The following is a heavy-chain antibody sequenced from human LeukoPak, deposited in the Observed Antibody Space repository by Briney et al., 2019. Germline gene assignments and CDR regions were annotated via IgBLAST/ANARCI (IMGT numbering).Heavy chain of an antibody. CDR1: GFTFSNYG. CDR3: AKGVVAATNAAYYGMDV. CDR2: ISYDESDK. V-gene: IGHV3-30*18. Sequence: GGSLRLSCAASGFTFSNYGMHWVRQAPGKGLEWVAVISYDESDKYYADSVKGRFAISRDNSKNTLYLQMNSLRPEDTAVYYCAKGVVAATNAAYYGMDVWGQGTTVTVSS. D-gene: IGHD2-15*01. J-gene: IGHJ6*02.